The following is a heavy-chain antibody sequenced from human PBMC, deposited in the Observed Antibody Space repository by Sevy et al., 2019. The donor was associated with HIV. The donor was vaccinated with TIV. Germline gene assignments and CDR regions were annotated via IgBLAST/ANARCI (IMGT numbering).Heavy chain of an antibody. V-gene: IGHV3-74*01. J-gene: IGHJ3*02. CDR1: GFTFGSYW. D-gene: IGHD3-3*01. CDR2: ISDDGRNT. CDR3: ARDSVTVSGIVLYALDI. Sequence: GGSLRLSCGASGFTFGSYWMHWVRQVPGKGLEWVSRISDDGRNTTYADSVRGRFTISRDNAKNTLYLQMNGLRADDTAVYYCARDSVTVSGIVLYALDIWGQGTMVTVSS.